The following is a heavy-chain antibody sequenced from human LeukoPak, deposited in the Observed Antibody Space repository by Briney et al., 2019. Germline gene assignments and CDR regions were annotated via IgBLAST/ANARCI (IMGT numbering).Heavy chain of an antibody. D-gene: IGHD2-2*01. J-gene: IGHJ4*02. CDR2: ISGDGTDT. V-gene: IGHV3-23*01. Sequence: PGGSLRLSCAASGFTFSSNSMNWVRQAPGKGLEWVSTISGDGTDTYYADSVKGRFTISRDNSKNTQSLQMSSLRAEDTAVYYCAKGGHFSFFDFWGQGAPVTVSS. CDR1: GFTFSSNS. CDR3: AKGGHFSFFDF.